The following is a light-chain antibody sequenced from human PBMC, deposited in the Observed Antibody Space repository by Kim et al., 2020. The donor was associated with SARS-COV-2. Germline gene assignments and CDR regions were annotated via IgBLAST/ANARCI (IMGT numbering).Light chain of an antibody. CDR2: DAS. Sequence: EIVLTQSPATLSLSPGERATLSCRASQSVSSYLAWYQQKPGQAPRLLIYDASNRATGIPDRFSGSGSGTDFTLTISSLEPEDFAVYYCQQRSNWPSYTFGQGNKLDI. V-gene: IGKV3-11*01. J-gene: IGKJ2*01. CDR3: QQRSNWPSYT. CDR1: QSVSSY.